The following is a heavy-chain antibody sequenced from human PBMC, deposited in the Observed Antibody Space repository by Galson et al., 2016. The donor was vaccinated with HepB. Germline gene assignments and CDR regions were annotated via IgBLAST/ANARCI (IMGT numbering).Heavy chain of an antibody. CDR2: ISNDGGLE. J-gene: IGHJ5*02. CDR1: GFHFSSYG. Sequence: SLRLSCAASGFHFSSYGMHWVRQAPGKGLEWVAVISNDGGLEQYADSVRGRFTAHRDNSANTLYLQMNSLRIEDSAIYYCAKRRYGDFSIDLWGQGARVTVSS. CDR3: AKRRYGDFSIDL. D-gene: IGHD4-17*01. V-gene: IGHV3-30*18.